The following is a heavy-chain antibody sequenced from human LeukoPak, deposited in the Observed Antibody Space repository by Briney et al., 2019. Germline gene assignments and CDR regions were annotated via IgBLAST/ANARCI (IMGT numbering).Heavy chain of an antibody. D-gene: IGHD2-2*03. CDR1: GFTFSSYG. V-gene: IGHV3-33*06. J-gene: IGHJ5*02. CDR2: IWYDGSNK. CDR3: AKEGWMNWFDP. Sequence: GGSLRLSCAASGFTFSSYGMHWVRQAPGKGLEWVAVIWYDGSNKYYADSVKGRFTISRDNSKNTLYLQMNSLRAEDTAVYYCAKEGWMNWFDPWGQGTLVTVSS.